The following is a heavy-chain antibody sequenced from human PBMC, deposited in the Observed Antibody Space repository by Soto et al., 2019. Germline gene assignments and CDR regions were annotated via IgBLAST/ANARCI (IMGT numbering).Heavy chain of an antibody. CDR2: VSGSGGST. V-gene: IGHV3-23*01. CDR3: AKYRIAVAYATSGDAFDV. CDR1: GLTFSSYA. D-gene: IGHD6-19*01. J-gene: IGHJ3*01. Sequence: EVQLLESGGGLVQPGRSLRLSCAASGLTFSSYAMSWVRQAPGRGLEWVSTVSGSGGSTYYADSVKGRFTISRDISKNRLYLQMNSLRAEDTAVYYCAKYRIAVAYATSGDAFDVWGQGTMVTVSS.